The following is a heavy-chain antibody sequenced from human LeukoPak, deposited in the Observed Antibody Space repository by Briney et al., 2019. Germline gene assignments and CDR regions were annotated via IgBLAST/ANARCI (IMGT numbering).Heavy chain of an antibody. J-gene: IGHJ2*01. CDR3: ARNYGDYDWYFDL. D-gene: IGHD4-17*01. CDR1: GGSVSSGSYY. V-gene: IGHV4-30-4*01. Sequence: PSETLSLTCTVSGGSVSSGSYYWSWIRQPPGKGLEWIGYIYYSGSTYYNPSLKSRVTISVDTSKNQFSLKLSSVTAADTAVYYCARNYGDYDWYFDLWGRGTLVTVSS. CDR2: IYYSGST.